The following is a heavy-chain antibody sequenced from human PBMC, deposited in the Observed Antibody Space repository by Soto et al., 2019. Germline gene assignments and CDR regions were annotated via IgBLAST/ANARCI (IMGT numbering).Heavy chain of an antibody. J-gene: IGHJ3*02. V-gene: IGHV3-48*02. Sequence: GGSLRLSCAASGFTFSSYSMNWVRQAPGKGLEWVSYISSSSSTIYYADSVKGRFTISRDNAKYSLYLQMSSLRDEDTAVYYCARDKYSNGQTDPFDIWGQGTMVTVSS. CDR1: GFTFSSYS. D-gene: IGHD6-19*01. CDR2: ISSSSSTI. CDR3: ARDKYSNGQTDPFDI.